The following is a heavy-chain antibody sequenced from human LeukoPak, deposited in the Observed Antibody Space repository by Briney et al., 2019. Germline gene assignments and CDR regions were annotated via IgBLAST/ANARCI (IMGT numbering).Heavy chain of an antibody. Sequence: PGGSLRLSCAASGFTVSSNYMSWVSQAPGKGLEWVSVIYRGGRTYYAESVKGRFTISRDNSKNTLYLQMNSLRAEDTAVYYCARSYSSGWYTVDYWGQGTLVTVSS. D-gene: IGHD6-19*01. V-gene: IGHV3-53*05. J-gene: IGHJ4*02. CDR2: IYRGGRT. CDR1: GFTVSSNY. CDR3: ARSYSSGWYTVDY.